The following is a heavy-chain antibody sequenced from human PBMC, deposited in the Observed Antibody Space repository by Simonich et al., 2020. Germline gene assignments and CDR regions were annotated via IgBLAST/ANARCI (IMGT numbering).Heavy chain of an antibody. D-gene: IGHD3-10*01. Sequence: QITLTESVPTLVKPTQTLTLTCTSSGFSPSTSGVGVGWIRQPPGKALEWLALIYWDTDKRYSPSLKSRLTITKDTSKNQVVLTMTNMDTVDTATYYCAHKLSGWFGERDAFDIWGQGTMVTVSS. CDR3: AHKLSGWFGERDAFDI. CDR1: GFSPSTSGVG. V-gene: IGHV2-5*02. CDR2: IYWDTDK. J-gene: IGHJ3*02.